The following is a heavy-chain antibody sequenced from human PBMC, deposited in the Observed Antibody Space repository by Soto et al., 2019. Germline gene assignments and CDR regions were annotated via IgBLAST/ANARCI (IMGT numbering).Heavy chain of an antibody. J-gene: IGHJ6*02. Sequence: LSLTCTICGGSVSIYHWSLSRQPAAKGLEWVGGISTGGSSNYNAALKRRVTMSVDTSKNQFSLKLSSVTAADTAVYYCARGPDGSGSYYHYYYGMDVWGQGTTVTVSS. CDR3: ARGPDGSGSYYHYYYGMDV. D-gene: IGHD3-10*01. CDR1: GGSVSIYH. CDR2: ISTGGSS. V-gene: IGHV4-4*07.